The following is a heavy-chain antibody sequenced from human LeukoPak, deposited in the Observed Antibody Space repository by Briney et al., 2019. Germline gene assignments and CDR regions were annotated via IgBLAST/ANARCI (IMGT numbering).Heavy chain of an antibody. V-gene: IGHV4-39*07. CDR2: IYTSGST. D-gene: IGHD3-22*01. CDR3: ASHSSGYYYYFDY. J-gene: IGHJ4*02. CDR1: GGSFSSSSYY. Sequence: SETLSLTCTVSGGSFSSSSYYWGWIRQPPGKGLEWIGRIYTSGSTNYNPSLKSRVTISVDTSKNQFSLKLSSVTAADTAVYYCASHSSGYYYYFDYWGQGTLVTVSS.